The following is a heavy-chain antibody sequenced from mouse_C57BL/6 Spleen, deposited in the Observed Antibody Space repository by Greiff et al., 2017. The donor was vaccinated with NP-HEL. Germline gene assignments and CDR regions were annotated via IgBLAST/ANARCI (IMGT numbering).Heavy chain of an antibody. CDR3: TRLRGKADFDY. J-gene: IGHJ2*01. Sequence: VKLQESGAELVRPGASVTLSCKASGYTFTDYEMHWVKQTPVHGLEWIGAIDPETGGTAYNQKFKGKAILTADKSSSTAYMELRSLTSEDSAVYYCTRLRGKADFDYWGQGTTLTVSS. D-gene: IGHD1-3*01. CDR1: GYTFTDYE. V-gene: IGHV1-15*01. CDR2: IDPETGGT.